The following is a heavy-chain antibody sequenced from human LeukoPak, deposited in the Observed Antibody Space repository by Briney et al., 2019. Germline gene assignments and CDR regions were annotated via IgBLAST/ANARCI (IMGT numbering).Heavy chain of an antibody. Sequence: SETLSLTCTVSGYSISSGYYWGWIRQPPGKGLEWIGYIYHSGSTYYNPSLKSRVTISVDRSKNQFSLKLSSVTAADTAVYYCARRNYDILTGYWYYFDYWGQGTLVTVSS. V-gene: IGHV4-38-2*02. CDR2: IYHSGST. D-gene: IGHD3-9*01. J-gene: IGHJ4*02. CDR1: GYSISSGYY. CDR3: ARRNYDILTGYWYYFDY.